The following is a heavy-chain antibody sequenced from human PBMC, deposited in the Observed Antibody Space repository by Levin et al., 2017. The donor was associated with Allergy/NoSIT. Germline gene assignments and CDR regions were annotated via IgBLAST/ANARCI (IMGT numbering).Heavy chain of an antibody. J-gene: IGHJ4*02. CDR1: GFTVSSNY. D-gene: IGHD5-18*01. Sequence: GGSLRLSCAASGFTVSSNYMSWVRQAPGKGLEWVSVIYSGGSTYYADSVKGRFTISRDNSKNTLYLQMNSLRAEDTAVYYCATGVTRYSYGYFDYWGQGTLVTVSS. V-gene: IGHV3-53*01. CDR3: ATGVTRYSYGYFDY. CDR2: IYSGGST.